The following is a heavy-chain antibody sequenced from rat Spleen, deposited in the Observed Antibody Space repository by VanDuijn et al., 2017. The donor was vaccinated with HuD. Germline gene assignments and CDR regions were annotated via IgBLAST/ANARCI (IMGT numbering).Heavy chain of an antibody. CDR1: GYSITSNY. Sequence: EVQLPESGPGLVKPSQSLSLTCSVTGYSITSNYWGWIRKFPGNKMDWIGHISYSGSTKYNPSLKSRIAITRDTSKNKFVLQLKSVTTEDTYTCHCARYRDSYGHVVIFDYWGQGVMVTVSS. CDR3: ARYRDSYGHVVIFDY. V-gene: IGHV3-1*01. J-gene: IGHJ2*01. D-gene: IGHD1-12*01. CDR2: ISYSGST.